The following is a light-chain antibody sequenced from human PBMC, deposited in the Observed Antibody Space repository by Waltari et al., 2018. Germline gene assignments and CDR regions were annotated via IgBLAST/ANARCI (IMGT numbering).Light chain of an antibody. CDR3: AVWDVSLNGFYV. Sequence: QSVLAQPPSASGTPGQRVTISCSGSSSNIGSDPVNWYQQFPGTAPKLLIHSNDQRPSGVPDRFSGAKSGTSASLAISGLQSEDEADYYYAVWDVSLNGFYVFGTGTKVTVL. J-gene: IGLJ1*01. CDR2: SND. V-gene: IGLV1-44*01. CDR1: SSNIGSDP.